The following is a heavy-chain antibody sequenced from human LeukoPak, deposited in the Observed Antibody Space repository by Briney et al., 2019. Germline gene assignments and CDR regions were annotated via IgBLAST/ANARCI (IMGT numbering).Heavy chain of an antibody. CDR1: GGSISSYY. CDR3: ARSIDYYDSSGYYPYSFDY. CDR2: IYYSGST. V-gene: IGHV4-59*01. J-gene: IGHJ4*02. Sequence: SETLSLTCTVSGGSISSYYWSWIRQPPGKGLEWIGYIYYSGSTNYNPSLKSRVTISVDTSKNQFSLKLSSVTAADTAVYYCARSIDYYDSSGYYPYSFDYWGQGTLVTVSS. D-gene: IGHD3-22*01.